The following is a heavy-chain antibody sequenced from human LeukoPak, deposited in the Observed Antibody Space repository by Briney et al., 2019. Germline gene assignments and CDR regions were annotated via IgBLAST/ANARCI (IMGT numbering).Heavy chain of an antibody. V-gene: IGHV1-69*13. CDR2: IIPIFGTA. Sequence: GASVKVSCKASGGTFSSYAISWVRQAPGQGLEWMGGIIPIFGTANYAQKFQGRVTITADESTSTAYMELSSLRSEDTAVYYCARDSNWGSNEGYSDYWGQGTLVTVSS. J-gene: IGHJ4*02. D-gene: IGHD7-27*01. CDR3: ARDSNWGSNEGYSDY. CDR1: GGTFSSYA.